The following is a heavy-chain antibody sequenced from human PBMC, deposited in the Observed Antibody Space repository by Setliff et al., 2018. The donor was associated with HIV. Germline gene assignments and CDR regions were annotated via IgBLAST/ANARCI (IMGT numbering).Heavy chain of an antibody. D-gene: IGHD1-1*01. V-gene: IGHV2-5*01. Sequence: SGPTLVNPTQTLTLTCTFSGLSLSTSGVGVGWIRQSPGKALEWLAFIYWNNNKHYSTSLKGRLTVTKDTSKNRVVFTMTNMDPVDTATYYCAYSGRQLRGPYFDSWGQGTPVTVSS. J-gene: IGHJ4*02. CDR3: AYSGRQLRGPYFDS. CDR1: GLSLSTSGVG. CDR2: IYWNNNK.